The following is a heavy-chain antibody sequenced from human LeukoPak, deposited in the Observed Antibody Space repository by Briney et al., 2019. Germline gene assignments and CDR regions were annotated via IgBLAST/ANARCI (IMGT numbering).Heavy chain of an antibody. CDR2: IWSDGNNK. D-gene: IGHD6-13*01. Sequence: AGGSLRLSCTTSGFSFNYYAMYWVRQAPGKGLEWVAIIWSDGNNKYYAGSVEGRFTISRDTSKNTLFLQMNSLRAEDTAVYYCARGQPGVAAAGNLDYWGQGTLVTVSS. CDR3: ARGQPGVAAAGNLDY. V-gene: IGHV3-33*07. CDR1: GFSFNYYA. J-gene: IGHJ4*02.